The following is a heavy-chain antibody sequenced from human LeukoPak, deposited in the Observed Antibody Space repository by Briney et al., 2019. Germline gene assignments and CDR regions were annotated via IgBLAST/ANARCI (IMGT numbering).Heavy chain of an antibody. D-gene: IGHD2-2*01. CDR3: AKDPAFSY. CDR2: IRYDGSKK. CDR1: GLIFSSYG. J-gene: IGHJ4*02. V-gene: IGHV3-30*02. Sequence: GGSLRPSCAASGLIFSSYGIHWVRPAPGKGLGWVAFIRYDGSKKYYADSVEGRFTISRDNSKNTLYLQMNSLRAEDTAVYYCAKDPAFSYWGQGTLVTVSS.